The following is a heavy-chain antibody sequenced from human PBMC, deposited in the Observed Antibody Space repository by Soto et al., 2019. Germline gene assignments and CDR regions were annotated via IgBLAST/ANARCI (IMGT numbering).Heavy chain of an antibody. Sequence: PGESLKISCAASGFTFSSYGMHWVRQAPGKGLEWVAVISYDGSNKYYADSVKGRFTISRDNSKNTLYLQMNSLRAEDTAVYYCAKSIQQLYYSYGMDVWGQGTTVTVSS. D-gene: IGHD4-4*01. CDR2: ISYDGSNK. CDR1: GFTFSSYG. CDR3: AKSIQQLYYSYGMDV. J-gene: IGHJ6*02. V-gene: IGHV3-30*18.